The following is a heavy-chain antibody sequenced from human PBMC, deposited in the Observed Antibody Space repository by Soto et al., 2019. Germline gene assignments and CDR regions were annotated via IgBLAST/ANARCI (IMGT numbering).Heavy chain of an antibody. CDR3: ARDSLSPIDFWSGYYTGRAFDI. CDR1: GGSISSYY. V-gene: IGHV4-59*01. CDR2: IYYSGST. J-gene: IGHJ3*02. D-gene: IGHD3-3*01. Sequence: PSETLSLTCPVSGGSISSYYWSWIRQPPGKGLEWIGYIYYSGSTNYNPSLKSRVTISVDTSKNQFSLKLSSVTAADTAVYYCARDSLSPIDFWSGYYTGRAFDIWGQGTMVTVSS.